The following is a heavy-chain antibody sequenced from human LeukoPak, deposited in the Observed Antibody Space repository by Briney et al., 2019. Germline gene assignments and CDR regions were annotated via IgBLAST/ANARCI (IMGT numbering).Heavy chain of an antibody. J-gene: IGHJ4*02. D-gene: IGHD6-6*01. CDR1: GGSISNYY. CDR2: IYYSGIT. CDR3: ARTLYSTSSLFDY. Sequence: SETLSLTCTVSGGSISNYYWNWIRQPPGKGLGWLGYIYYSGITNYNPSLKSRVTMSLDTSKNQFSLKLTSVTDADTAVYYCARTLYSTSSLFDYWGQGTLVTVSS. V-gene: IGHV4-59*08.